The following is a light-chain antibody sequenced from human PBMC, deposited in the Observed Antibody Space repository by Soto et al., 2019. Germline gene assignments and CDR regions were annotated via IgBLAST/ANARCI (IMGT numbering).Light chain of an antibody. CDR2: GAS. Sequence: DIQMTQSPSTLSASVGGRVTITCRASQSVGTWVAWYQQKPGKAPKLLIYGASNLEGGVPSRFSGSGSGTEFTLTITTLQPDDFATYFCQHYRRNTWSFGPGTRWIS. J-gene: IGKJ1*01. CDR1: QSVGTW. CDR3: QHYRRNTWS. V-gene: IGKV1-5*01.